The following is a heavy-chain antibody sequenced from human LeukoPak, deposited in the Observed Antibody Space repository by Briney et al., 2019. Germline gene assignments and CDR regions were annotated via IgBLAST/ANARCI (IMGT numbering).Heavy chain of an antibody. J-gene: IGHJ4*02. V-gene: IGHV1-69*13. CDR1: GGTFSSYA. CDR2: IIPIFGTA. D-gene: IGHD2-15*01. Sequence: SVKASCKASGGTFSSYAISWARQAPGQGLEWMGGIIPIFGTANYAQKFQGRVTITADESTSTAYMELSSLRSEDTAVYYCARDRGYCSGGSCYSTSPFDYWGQGTLVTVSS. CDR3: ARDRGYCSGGSCYSTSPFDY.